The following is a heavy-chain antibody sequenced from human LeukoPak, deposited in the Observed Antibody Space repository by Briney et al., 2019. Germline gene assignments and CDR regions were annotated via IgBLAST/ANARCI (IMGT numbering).Heavy chain of an antibody. CDR3: ARDVGFCGGGSCYSLNYFDY. CDR1: GGSISSGAYY. CDR2: IYYSGST. Sequence: PSETLSLTCTVSGGSISSGAYYWSWIRQHPGKGLEWIGYIYYSGSTYYNPSLKSRVTISVDTSKNQFSLKLNSVTAADTAVYYCARDVGFCGGGSCYSLNYFDYWGQGTLVTVSS. V-gene: IGHV4-31*03. J-gene: IGHJ4*02. D-gene: IGHD2-15*01.